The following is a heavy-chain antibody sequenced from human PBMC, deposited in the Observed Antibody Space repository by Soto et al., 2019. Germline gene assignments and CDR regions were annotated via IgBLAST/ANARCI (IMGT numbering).Heavy chain of an antibody. V-gene: IGHV3-23*01. D-gene: IGHD1-20*01. CDR3: AKHLGIHNAGGLDY. CDR1: GFLFENFT. J-gene: IGHJ4*02. CDR2: ISNGGVIT. Sequence: GGSLRLSCAASGFLFENFTMNWIRQAPGRGLEWISAISNGGVITLYADSVKGRFSISRDDFERILYLQIDSLTAEDTAIYYCAKHLGIHNAGGLDYWGQGTVVTVSS.